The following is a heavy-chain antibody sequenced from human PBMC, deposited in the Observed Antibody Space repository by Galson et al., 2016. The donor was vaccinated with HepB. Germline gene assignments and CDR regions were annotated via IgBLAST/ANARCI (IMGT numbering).Heavy chain of an antibody. Sequence: SVKVSCKASGYTFINYGISWVRQAPGQGLEWMGWISVDIGNTNYAQKLQDRVTTTTDTSTSTAYMKLRSLRSDDTAVYYCARESLYCSGGNCYSPLGDYWGQGTLVTVSS. J-gene: IGHJ4*02. CDR3: ARESLYCSGGNCYSPLGDY. V-gene: IGHV1-18*04. CDR1: GYTFINYG. CDR2: ISVDIGNT. D-gene: IGHD2-15*01.